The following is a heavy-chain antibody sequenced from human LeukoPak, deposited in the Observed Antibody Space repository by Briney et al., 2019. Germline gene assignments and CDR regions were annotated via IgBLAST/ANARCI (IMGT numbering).Heavy chain of an antibody. CDR1: GGSFSGYY. Sequence: SETLSLTCAVYGGSFSGYYWSWIRQPPGKGLEWIGEINHSGSTNYNPSLKSRVTISVDTSKNQFSLKLSSVTAADTAVYYCARLTGYHYYYYYMDVWGKGTTVTISS. CDR3: ARLTGYHYYYYYMDV. V-gene: IGHV4-34*01. CDR2: INHSGST. J-gene: IGHJ6*03. D-gene: IGHD3-9*01.